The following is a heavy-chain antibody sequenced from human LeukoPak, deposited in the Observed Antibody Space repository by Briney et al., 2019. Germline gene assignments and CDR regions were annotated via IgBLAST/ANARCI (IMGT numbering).Heavy chain of an antibody. CDR2: IKEDGSAK. Sequence: HPGGSLRLSCAASGFIFSNYWMRWVRQTPGKGLEWVANIKEDGSAKYYVDSVKGRFTISRDNAKSFLYLQMNSLTVEDTAVYYCARDGDGYPYWGQGTLVTVSA. V-gene: IGHV3-7*01. D-gene: IGHD5-18*01. CDR3: ARDGDGYPY. CDR1: GFIFSNYW. J-gene: IGHJ4*02.